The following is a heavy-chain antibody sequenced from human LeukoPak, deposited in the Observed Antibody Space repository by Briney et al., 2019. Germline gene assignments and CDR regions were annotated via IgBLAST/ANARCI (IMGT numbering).Heavy chain of an antibody. Sequence: PSETLSLTCAVYGGSFSGYYWGWIRQPPGKGLEWIRSLSSSGSVYYSPSLKSRVTVSIDTSRSQFSLRLTSVIAADTAVYYCARHAVVDAYPRYFQHWGQGTLITVSS. CDR1: GGSFSGYY. J-gene: IGHJ1*01. CDR3: ARHAVVDAYPRYFQH. V-gene: IGHV4-39*01. D-gene: IGHD5-12*01. CDR2: LSSSGSV.